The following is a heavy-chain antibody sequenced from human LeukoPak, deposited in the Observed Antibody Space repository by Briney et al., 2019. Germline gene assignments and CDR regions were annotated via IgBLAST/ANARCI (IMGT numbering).Heavy chain of an antibody. Sequence: GGSLRLSCAASGFTFSSYWMCWVRQAPGKGLEWVANIKRDGSEKYYVDSVKGRFTISRDNAKNSLYLQMNSLRAEDTAVYYCAADDNSGSDYWGQGTLVTVSS. CDR3: AADDNSGSDY. CDR2: IKRDGSEK. J-gene: IGHJ4*02. V-gene: IGHV3-7*01. D-gene: IGHD3-22*01. CDR1: GFTFSSYW.